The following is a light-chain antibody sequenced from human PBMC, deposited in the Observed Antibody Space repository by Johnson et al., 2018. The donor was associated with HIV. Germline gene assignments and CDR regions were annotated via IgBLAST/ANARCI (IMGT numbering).Light chain of an antibody. Sequence: QSVLTQPPSVSAAPGQKVTISCSGSSSNIGNNYVSWYQQVPGTAPKLLIFDNNKRPSGIPDRFSGSKSGTSATLGITGLQTGDEADYYCGTWDSSLTAYVCGTGTKVTV. J-gene: IGLJ1*01. CDR3: GTWDSSLTAYV. CDR1: SSNIGNNY. V-gene: IGLV1-51*01. CDR2: DNN.